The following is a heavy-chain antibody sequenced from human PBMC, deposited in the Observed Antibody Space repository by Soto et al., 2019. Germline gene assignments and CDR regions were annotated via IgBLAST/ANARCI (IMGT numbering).Heavy chain of an antibody. D-gene: IGHD2-21*02. J-gene: IGHJ1*01. V-gene: IGHV1-3*01. CDR2: INGGNGNT. Sequence: QVQLVQSGAEVKKPGASVKVSCQGSGYTFSNYVIHWLRQAPGQGLEWMCWINGGNGNTKYSQKFQDRVTMTRDTSARTAYMELSSLRSEVTAVYYCARASPIERGGDPPEYFQYWGQCTQVTVSS. CDR3: ARASPIERGGDPPEYFQY. CDR1: GYTFSNYV.